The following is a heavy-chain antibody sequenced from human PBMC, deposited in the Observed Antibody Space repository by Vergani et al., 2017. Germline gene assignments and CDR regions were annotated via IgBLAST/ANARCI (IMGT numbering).Heavy chain of an antibody. CDR2: IRSKAYGGTT. D-gene: IGHD4-17*01. Sequence: EVQLVESGGGLVQPGRSLRLSCTASGFTFGDYAMSWVRQAPGKGLEWVGFIRSKAYGGTTEYAASVKGRFTISRDDSKSIAYLQMNSLKTEDTAVYYCTRDNQLWSNYGDYYFDYWGQGTLVTVSS. CDR1: GFTFGDYA. CDR3: TRDNQLWSNYGDYYFDY. V-gene: IGHV3-49*04. J-gene: IGHJ4*02.